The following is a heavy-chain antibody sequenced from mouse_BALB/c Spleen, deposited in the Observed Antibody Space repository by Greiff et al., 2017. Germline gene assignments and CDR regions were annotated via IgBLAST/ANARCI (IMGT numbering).Heavy chain of an antibody. CDR2: IYPGNSDT. CDR3: TRYYRYSYYFDY. Sequence: EVKLVESGTVLARPGASVKMSCKASGYTFTSYWMHWVKQRPGQGLEWIGAIYPGNSDTSYNQKFKGKAKLTAVTSTSTAYMELSSLTNEDSAVYYCTRYYRYSYYFDYWGQGTTLTVSS. J-gene: IGHJ2*01. D-gene: IGHD2-14*01. V-gene: IGHV1-5*01. CDR1: GYTFTSYW.